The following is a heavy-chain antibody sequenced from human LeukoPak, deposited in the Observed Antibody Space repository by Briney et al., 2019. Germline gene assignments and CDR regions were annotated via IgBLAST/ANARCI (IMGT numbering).Heavy chain of an antibody. CDR2: IRYDGSNK. Sequence: PGGSLRLSCAASGFTFSNYGMHWVRQVPGKGLEWVAVIRYDGSNKYCSDSVKGRFTISRDNSKNTLYLQMNSLRVEDTAVYYCATTASRGPQSAEYFQYWGQGTLVTVSS. CDR1: GFTFSNYG. V-gene: IGHV3-30*02. J-gene: IGHJ1*01. CDR3: ATTASRGPQSAEYFQY.